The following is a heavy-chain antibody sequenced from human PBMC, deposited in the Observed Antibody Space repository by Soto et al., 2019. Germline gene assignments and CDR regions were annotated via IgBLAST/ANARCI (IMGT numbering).Heavy chain of an antibody. Sequence: QVQLQESGPGLVKPSQTLSLTCTVSGGSINSGGYCWSWIRQHPGKGLDWIGCISYGGSTSYNPSLQSRVTRSVDTSKNHFSLKLTSVTAADTAVYYCSRGILVCGQGGLITVSS. CDR3: SRGILV. CDR2: ISYGGST. CDR1: GGSINSGGYC. D-gene: IGHD5-18*01. V-gene: IGHV4-31*03. J-gene: IGHJ4*02.